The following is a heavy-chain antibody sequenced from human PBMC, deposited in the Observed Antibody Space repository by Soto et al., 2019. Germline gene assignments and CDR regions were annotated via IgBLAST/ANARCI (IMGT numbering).Heavy chain of an antibody. J-gene: IGHJ5*02. Sequence: QVQLQEAGPGLVKPSQTLSLTCTVSGGSISSDPYYWSWIRQPPGKGLEWIGYIYYSGSTYYNPSLKSRGTISRDTSQNQFSLNLSSVSAADTAVYYCARDDGALAVHHWGQGTLVTVSS. CDR1: GGSISSDPYY. CDR2: IYYSGST. V-gene: IGHV4-31*03. D-gene: IGHD6-19*01. CDR3: ARDDGALAVHH.